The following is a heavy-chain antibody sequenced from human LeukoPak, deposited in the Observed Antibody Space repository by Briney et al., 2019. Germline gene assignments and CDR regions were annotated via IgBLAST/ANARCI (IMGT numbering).Heavy chain of an antibody. CDR2: IYYSGST. CDR3: ARRHLYDSSGYPGGMDV. V-gene: IGHV4-39*01. Sequence: PSETLSLTCTVSGGSISSSSYYWGWIRQPPGKGLEWIGSIYYSGSTYYNPSLKSRVTISVDTSKNQFSLKLSSVTAADTAVYYCARRHLYDSSGYPGGMDVWGQGTTVTVSS. CDR1: GGSISSSSYY. J-gene: IGHJ6*02. D-gene: IGHD3-22*01.